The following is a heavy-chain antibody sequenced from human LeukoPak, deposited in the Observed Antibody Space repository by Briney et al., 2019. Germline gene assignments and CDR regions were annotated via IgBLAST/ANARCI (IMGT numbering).Heavy chain of an antibody. Sequence: SETLSLTCTVSGGSISSSSYYWGWIRQPPGKGLEGIGSIYYSGSTYYNPSLKSRVTISVDTSKNQFSLKLSSVTAADTAVYYCASGGLMVYAPLYWGQGTLVTVSS. CDR3: ASGGLMVYAPLY. D-gene: IGHD2-8*01. CDR1: GGSISSSSYY. J-gene: IGHJ4*02. CDR2: IYYSGST. V-gene: IGHV4-39*01.